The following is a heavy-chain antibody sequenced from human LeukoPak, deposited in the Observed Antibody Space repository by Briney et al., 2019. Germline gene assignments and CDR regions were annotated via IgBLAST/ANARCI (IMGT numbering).Heavy chain of an antibody. Sequence: ASVKVSCKASGYTFISYGFTWVRQAPGQGLEWMGWISAHSGNTNYAQKFQGRVTLTTDTSTSTAYMELRSLTSDDTAVYYCAAVDDNWTSSGWYPSMWYWGQGTLVTVSS. D-gene: IGHD6-19*01. CDR3: AAVDDNWTSSGWYPSMWY. CDR1: GYTFISYG. CDR2: ISAHSGNT. J-gene: IGHJ4*02. V-gene: IGHV1-18*01.